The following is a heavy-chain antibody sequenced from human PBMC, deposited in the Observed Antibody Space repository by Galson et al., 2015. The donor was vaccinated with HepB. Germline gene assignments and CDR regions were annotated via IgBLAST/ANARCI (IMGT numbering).Heavy chain of an antibody. D-gene: IGHD5-18*01. J-gene: IGHJ6*02. CDR2: ISSSSSTI. CDR3: ARTTDKQLWLQAIYYYYGMDV. Sequence: SLRLSCAASGFTFSSYSMNWVRQAPGKGLEWVSYISSSSSTIYYADSVKGRFTISRDNAKNSLYLQMNSLRAEDTAVYYCARTTDKQLWLQAIYYYYGMDVWGQGTTVTVSS. CDR1: GFTFSSYS. V-gene: IGHV3-48*01.